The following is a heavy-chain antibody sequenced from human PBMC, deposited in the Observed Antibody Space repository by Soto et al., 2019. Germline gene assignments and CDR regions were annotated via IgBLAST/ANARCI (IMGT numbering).Heavy chain of an antibody. J-gene: IGHJ4*02. Sequence: EVQLVQSGAEVTKPGESLRISCKGSGYTFSSYWIAWVRQMPGKGLEWVGIIYPGDSETRITPSFQGQVSISADKSINTAYLQWSSLWASDTAMHYCARVRGCSDGTCYPFDYWGQGTLVTVSS. CDR1: GYTFSSYW. CDR3: ARVRGCSDGTCYPFDY. CDR2: IYPGDSET. D-gene: IGHD2-15*01. V-gene: IGHV5-51*03.